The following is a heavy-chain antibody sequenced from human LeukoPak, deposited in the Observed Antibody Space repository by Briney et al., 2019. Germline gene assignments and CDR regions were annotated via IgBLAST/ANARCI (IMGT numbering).Heavy chain of an antibody. CDR3: ARDGYFLF. CDR2: IYYSGST. Sequence: SETLSLTCTVSGGSISSSSYYWGWIRQPPGKGLEWIGSIYYSGSTYYNPSLKSRVTISVDTSKNQFSLKLSSVTAADTAVYYCARDGYFLFWGQGTMVTVSS. CDR1: GGSISSSSYY. V-gene: IGHV4-39*02. J-gene: IGHJ3*01. D-gene: IGHD6-25*01.